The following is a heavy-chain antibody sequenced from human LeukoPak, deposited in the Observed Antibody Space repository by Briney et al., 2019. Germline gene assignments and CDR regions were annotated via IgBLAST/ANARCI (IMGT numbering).Heavy chain of an antibody. CDR2: IRSSGSNM. CDR1: GFTFRSYE. V-gene: IGHV3-48*03. D-gene: IGHD2-21*01. J-gene: IGHJ3*02. CDR3: ARDGLSADQAFDAFDI. Sequence: GGSLRLSCAASGFTFRSYEMSWVRQAPGKGLEWIAYIRSSGSNMYYADSVRGRFSISRDNAKDSLYLQMNSLRAEDTAIYYCARDGLSADQAFDAFDIWGQGTMVTVSS.